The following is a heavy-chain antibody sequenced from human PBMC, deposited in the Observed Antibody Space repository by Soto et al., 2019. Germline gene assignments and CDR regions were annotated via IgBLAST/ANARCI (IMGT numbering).Heavy chain of an antibody. D-gene: IGHD3-10*01. CDR3: ARHGFGSLHGLVDV. V-gene: IGHV4-59*08. J-gene: IGHJ6*02. Sequence: QVQLQESGPGLVKPSETLSLTCTVSGGSITNYYCSWFRQPPGKGLEWIGYIQYNGYSAYNLSLKRRVTMSTDTSKTQFSLMLEAVTATDTAVYDFARHGFGSLHGLVDVWGQGTTVIVSS. CDR2: IQYNGYS. CDR1: GGSITNYY.